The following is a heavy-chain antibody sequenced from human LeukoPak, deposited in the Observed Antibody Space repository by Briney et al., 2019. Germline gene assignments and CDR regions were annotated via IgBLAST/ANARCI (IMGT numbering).Heavy chain of an antibody. J-gene: IGHJ6*02. CDR1: GGTFSSYA. CDR2: IIPILGIA. V-gene: IGHV1-69*04. D-gene: IGHD3-22*01. CDR3: ARVGVDYYDSSGPPGYYYCGMDV. Sequence: GASVKVSCKASGGTFSSYAISWVRQAPGQGLEWTGRIIPILGIANYAQKFQGRVTITADKSTSTAYMELSSLRSEDTAVYYCARVGVDYYDSSGPPGYYYCGMDVWGQGTTVTVSS.